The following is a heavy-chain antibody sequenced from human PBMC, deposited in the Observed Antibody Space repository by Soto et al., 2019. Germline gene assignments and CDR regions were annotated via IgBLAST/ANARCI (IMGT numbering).Heavy chain of an antibody. V-gene: IGHV3-30*03. Sequence: GGSLRLSCAASGFTFSSYGMHWVRQAPGKGLEWVAVISYDGSNKYYADSVKGRFTISRDNSKNTLYLQMNSLRAEDTAVYYCAREITMFDYWGQGTLVTVSS. CDR2: ISYDGSNK. CDR1: GFTFSSYG. J-gene: IGHJ4*02. CDR3: AREITMFDY. D-gene: IGHD3-10*02.